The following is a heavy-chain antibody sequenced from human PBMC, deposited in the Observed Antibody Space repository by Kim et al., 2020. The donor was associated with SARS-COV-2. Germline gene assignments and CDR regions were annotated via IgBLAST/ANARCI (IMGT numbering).Heavy chain of an antibody. D-gene: IGHD3-16*01. CDR2: IHSDGST. CDR1: GVTVSTKH. CDR3: ATDLPDDEYAYYYGLDV. J-gene: IGHJ6*02. Sequence: GGSLRLSCEASGVTVSTKHMTWVRQAPGKGLEWVSLIHSDGSTFYADSVKGRFTISRDNSKSTLYLQMNSLRAEDTAVYYCATDLPDDEYAYYYGLDVWGQGTTVTVSS. V-gene: IGHV3-53*01.